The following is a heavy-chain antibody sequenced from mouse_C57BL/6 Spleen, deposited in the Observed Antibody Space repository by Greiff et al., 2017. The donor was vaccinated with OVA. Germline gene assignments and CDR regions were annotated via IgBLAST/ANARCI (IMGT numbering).Heavy chain of an antibody. D-gene: IGHD3-2*02. V-gene: IGHV5-4*01. Sequence: EVQLVESGGGLVKPGGSLKLSCAASGFTFSSYAMPWVSQTPVKRLEWVAIISDGGSYTYYPDNVKGRVTISRDNAKNNLYLQMSHLKSEDTAIYYCARADQARCYFDYWGQGTTLTVSS. CDR1: GFTFSSYA. CDR2: ISDGGSYT. J-gene: IGHJ2*01. CDR3: ARADQARCYFDY.